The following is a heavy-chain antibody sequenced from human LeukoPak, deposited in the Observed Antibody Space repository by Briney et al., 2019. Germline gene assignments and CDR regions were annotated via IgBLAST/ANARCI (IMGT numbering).Heavy chain of an antibody. V-gene: IGHV4-59*01. CDR2: IYYSGST. CDR3: ASRRGYSSSWKWFDP. CDR1: GGSISSYY. Sequence: PSETLSLTCTVSGGSISSYYWSWIRQPPGKGLEWIGYIYYSGSTNYNPSLKSRVTISVDTSKNQFSLKLSSVTAADTAVYYCASRRGYSSSWKWFDPWGQGTLVTVSS. J-gene: IGHJ5*02. D-gene: IGHD6-13*01.